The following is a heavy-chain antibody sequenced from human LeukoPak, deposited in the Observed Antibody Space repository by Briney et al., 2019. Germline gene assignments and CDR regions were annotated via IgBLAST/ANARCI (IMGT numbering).Heavy chain of an antibody. CDR3: ATPIGYCSSTSCSALDY. D-gene: IGHD2-2*01. V-gene: IGHV5-51*01. Sequence: GESLKISCKGSGYIFTTYWIGWVRQMPGKGLEWMGIIYPGDSDTRYSPSFQGQVTISADKSINTAYLQWSSLKASDTAMYYCATPIGYCSSTSCSALDYWGQGTLVTVSS. CDR1: GYIFTTYW. CDR2: IYPGDSDT. J-gene: IGHJ4*02.